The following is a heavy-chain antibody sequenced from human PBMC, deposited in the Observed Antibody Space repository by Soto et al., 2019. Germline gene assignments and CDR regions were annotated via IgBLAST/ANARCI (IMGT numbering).Heavy chain of an antibody. CDR2: ISGSGGST. V-gene: IGHV3-23*01. D-gene: IGHD5-12*01. CDR1: GFTFSSYA. CDR3: AKRRDGYNYDY. Sequence: PGGSLRLSCAASGFTFSSYAMSWVRQAPGKGLEWVSGISGSGGSTYYADSVKGRFIISRDKSKNTMYLQMNSLRADDTAVYYCAKRRDGYNYDYWGQGTLVTVSS. J-gene: IGHJ4*02.